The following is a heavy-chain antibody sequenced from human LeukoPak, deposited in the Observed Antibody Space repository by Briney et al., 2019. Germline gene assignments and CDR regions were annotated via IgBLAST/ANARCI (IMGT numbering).Heavy chain of an antibody. CDR2: IKSKTDGGTT. D-gene: IGHD1-26*01. V-gene: IGHV3-15*01. J-gene: IGHJ4*02. Sequence: GGSLRLSCAASGFTFSNAWMSWVRQAPGKGLEWVGRIKSKTDGGTTDYAAPVKGRFTISRDDSRNTLYLQMNSLKTEDTAVYYCTTDFSGNYFPGGYWGQGTLVTVSS. CDR3: TTDFSGNYFPGGY. CDR1: GFTFSNAW.